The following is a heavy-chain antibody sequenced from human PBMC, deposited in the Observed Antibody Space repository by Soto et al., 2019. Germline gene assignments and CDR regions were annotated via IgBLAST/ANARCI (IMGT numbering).Heavy chain of an antibody. V-gene: IGHV3-23*01. D-gene: IGHD5-12*01. Sequence: ESGGDLTQPGGSLRLSCAASGFSVRGYGMSWVRQAPGKALEWVPGISGRDDTTYYTDSVRGRFTISKDTSKNTLYLQMNSLRVEDTAVYYCEGSWTWGQGTMVTVSS. CDR3: EGSWT. CDR1: GFSVRGYG. J-gene: IGHJ3*01. CDR2: ISGRDDTT.